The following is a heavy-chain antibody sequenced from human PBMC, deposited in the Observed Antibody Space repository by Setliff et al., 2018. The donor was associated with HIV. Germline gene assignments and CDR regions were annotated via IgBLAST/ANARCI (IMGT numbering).Heavy chain of an antibody. Sequence: SLKISCAASGFTFSSYAMSWVRQAPGKGLEWVSAISGSGGSTYYADSVKGRFTISRDNSKNTLYLQMNSLRAEDTAVYYCAKEMLTIVGATNDYWGQGTLVTVSS. V-gene: IGHV3-23*01. CDR2: ISGSGGST. CDR3: AKEMLTIVGATNDY. CDR1: GFTFSSYA. D-gene: IGHD1-26*01. J-gene: IGHJ4*02.